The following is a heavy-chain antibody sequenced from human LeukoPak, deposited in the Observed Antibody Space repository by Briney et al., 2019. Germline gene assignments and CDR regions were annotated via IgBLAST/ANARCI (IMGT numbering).Heavy chain of an antibody. CDR1: GDSFSSHY. V-gene: IGHV4-59*11. D-gene: IGHD4-17*01. CDR2: ISYIGTT. CDR3: ARDPTTVTKGFDV. J-gene: IGHJ3*01. Sequence: SETLSLTCTVSGDSFSSHYWTWLRQSPGKGLEWIGYISYIGTTNYNPSLKSRVTISVDPSKNQFSLKLISVAAADTALYYRARDPTTVTKGFDVWGQGTTVTVSS.